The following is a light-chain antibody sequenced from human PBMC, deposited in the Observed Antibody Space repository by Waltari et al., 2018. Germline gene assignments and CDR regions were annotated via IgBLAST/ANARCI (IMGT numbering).Light chain of an antibody. CDR3: QQSYTTPFT. CDR1: QSISTS. V-gene: IGKV1-39*01. CDR2: GAS. J-gene: IGKJ3*01. Sequence: DIQMTQSPPSLSASVGDRVTITGRATQSISTSLNWYQQKPEKAPNLLIYGASSLERGVPSRFSGSGSGTDFTLTISSLHPEDFATYYCQQSYTTPFTFGPGTKVDLK.